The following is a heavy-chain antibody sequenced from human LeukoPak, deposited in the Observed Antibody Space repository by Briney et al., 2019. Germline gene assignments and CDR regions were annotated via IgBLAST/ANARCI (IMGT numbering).Heavy chain of an antibody. CDR1: GYTFTGYY. CDR2: INPNSGDT. V-gene: IGHV1-2*02. D-gene: IGHD3-16*01. Sequence: ASVKVSCKASGYTFTGYYMHWVRQAPGQGLEWMGWINPNSGDTNYAQKFQGRVTMTRDTSISTAYMELSRLRSDNTAVYYCARVRYRLAETYIDYWGQGTLVTVSS. CDR3: ARVRYRLAETYIDY. J-gene: IGHJ4*02.